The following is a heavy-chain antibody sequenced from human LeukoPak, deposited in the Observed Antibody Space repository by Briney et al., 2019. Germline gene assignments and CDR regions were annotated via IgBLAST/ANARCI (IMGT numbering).Heavy chain of an antibody. V-gene: IGHV4-59*01. CDR1: GGSISSYY. CDR2: IYYSGST. J-gene: IGHJ4*02. Sequence: SETLSLTCTVSGGSISSYYWSLIRQPPGKGLEWIGYIYYSGSTNYNPSLKSRVTISVDTSKNQFSLKLSSVTAADTAVYYCARRGILTGNDYWGQGTLVTVSS. D-gene: IGHD3-9*01. CDR3: ARRGILTGNDY.